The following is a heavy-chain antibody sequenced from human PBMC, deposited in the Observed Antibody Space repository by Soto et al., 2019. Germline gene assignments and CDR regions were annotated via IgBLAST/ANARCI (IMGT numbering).Heavy chain of an antibody. V-gene: IGHV2-26*01. D-gene: IGHD1-1*01. CDR1: GFSLSNARMG. Sequence: QVTLKESGPVLVKPTETLTLTCTVSGFSLSNARMGVSWIRQPPGKALEWLAHIFSNDEKSYSTSLKSRLTIXXDXSXXQVVLTMTNMDPVDTATYYCARIRSGTTSDDAFDIWGQGTMVTVSS. CDR3: ARIRSGTTSDDAFDI. CDR2: IFSNDEK. J-gene: IGHJ3*02.